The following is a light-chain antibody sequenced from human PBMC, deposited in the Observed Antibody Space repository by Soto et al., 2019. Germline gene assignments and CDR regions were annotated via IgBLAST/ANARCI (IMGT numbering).Light chain of an antibody. CDR3: SSYAGRNNLV. CDR2: EVS. V-gene: IGLV2-8*01. CDR1: SSDVGGYNY. J-gene: IGLJ2*01. Sequence: QSALTQPPSASGSPGQSVTISCTGTSSDVGGYNYVSWYQQHPGKAPKLMIYEVSKRPSGVPDRFSGSKSGNTSSLTVSGLHAEDEADYYCSSYAGRNNLVFGGGTQLTVL.